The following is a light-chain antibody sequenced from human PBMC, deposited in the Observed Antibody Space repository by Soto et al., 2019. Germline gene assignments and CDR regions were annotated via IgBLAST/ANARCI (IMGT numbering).Light chain of an antibody. V-gene: IGKV1-5*01. J-gene: IGKJ3*01. CDR2: DAS. Sequence: DIQMTQSPSTLSASVGDRVTITCRASQSIGSWLAWYQQKPGKAPKLLIYDASILESGVPSRFSGSGSGTAFTLTISSLQPDDFATFYCQQYNRYSVTFGPGTKVDIK. CDR1: QSIGSW. CDR3: QQYNRYSVT.